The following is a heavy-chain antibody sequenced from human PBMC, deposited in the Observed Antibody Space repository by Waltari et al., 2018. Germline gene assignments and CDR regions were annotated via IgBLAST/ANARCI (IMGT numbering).Heavy chain of an antibody. J-gene: IGHJ4*02. D-gene: IGHD3-22*01. Sequence: QVQLVQSGAEVKKPGASVKVSCKASGYTFISYGIRWVRQAPGQGLAGMGWINAYNGNTNYAQKLQGRVTMTTDTSTSTAYMELRSLRSDDTALYYCARDVMYNYYYDSSGYPTPHDFWGQGTLVTVSS. CDR3: ARDVMYNYYYDSSGYPTPHDF. CDR1: GYTFISYG. CDR2: INAYNGNT. V-gene: IGHV1-18*01.